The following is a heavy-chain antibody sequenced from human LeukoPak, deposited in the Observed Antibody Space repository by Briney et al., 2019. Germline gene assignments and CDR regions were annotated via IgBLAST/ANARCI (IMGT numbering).Heavy chain of an antibody. D-gene: IGHD2-2*01. J-gene: IGHJ6*04. V-gene: IGHV5-51*01. Sequence: GASLQISCKGSGYIFTSYWIGWVRQLPGKGLDWMGIIYPGDSDTRYSPSFQVQVTISADKSISTAYLQWSSLKASDTAMYYCATSTTPEVFCSSTSCYYYYGMDVWGKGTTVTVS. CDR2: IYPGDSDT. CDR1: GYIFTSYW. CDR3: ATSTTPEVFCSSTSCYYYYGMDV.